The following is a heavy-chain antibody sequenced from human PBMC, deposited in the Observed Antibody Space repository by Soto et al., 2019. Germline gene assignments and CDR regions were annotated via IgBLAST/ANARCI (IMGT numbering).Heavy chain of an antibody. Sequence: ASVKVSCKAAGYTFTSYDINWVRQATGQGLEWMGWMNPNSGNTGYAQKFQGRVTMTRNTSISTAYMELSSLRSEDTAVYYCARPALVVPAAMVWWGQGTLVTVSS. CDR1: GYTFTSYD. V-gene: IGHV1-8*01. CDR2: MNPNSGNT. CDR3: ARPALVVPAAMVW. J-gene: IGHJ4*02. D-gene: IGHD2-2*01.